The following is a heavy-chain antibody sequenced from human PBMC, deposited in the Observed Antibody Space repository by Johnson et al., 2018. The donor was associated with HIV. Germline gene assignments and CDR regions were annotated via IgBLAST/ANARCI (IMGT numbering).Heavy chain of an antibody. CDR3: AKEEGLAAAGTGEAFDI. Sequence: VQLVESGGGLVQPGGSLRLSCAASGFTFSIYAMIWVRQAPGKGLEWVSAISDSGGGTYSADSVKGRFTISRDNSKNTLYLQINSLRAEDTAVYYCAKEEGLAAAGTGEAFDIWGQGTMVTVSS. J-gene: IGHJ3*02. D-gene: IGHD6-13*01. V-gene: IGHV3-23*04. CDR2: ISDSGGGT. CDR1: GFTFSIYA.